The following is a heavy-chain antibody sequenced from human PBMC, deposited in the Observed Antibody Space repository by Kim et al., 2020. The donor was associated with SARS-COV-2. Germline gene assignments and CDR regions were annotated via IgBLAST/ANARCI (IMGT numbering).Heavy chain of an antibody. CDR1: GGSISSYY. J-gene: IGHJ5*02. D-gene: IGHD6-6*01. Sequence: SETLSLTCTVSGGSISSYYWSWIRQPPGKGLEWIGYIYYSGSTNYNPSLKSRVTISVDTSKNQFSLKLSSVTAADTAVYYCARVGGRLIAARFRWFDPWGQGTLVTVSP. CDR2: IYYSGST. V-gene: IGHV4-59*01. CDR3: ARVGGRLIAARFRWFDP.